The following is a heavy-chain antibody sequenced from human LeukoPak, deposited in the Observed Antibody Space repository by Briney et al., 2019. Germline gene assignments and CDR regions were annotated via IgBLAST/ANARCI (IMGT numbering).Heavy chain of an antibody. D-gene: IGHD6-13*01. CDR3: ARSGIAAAGRFDP. V-gene: IGHV3-30-3*01. Sequence: GGPLRLSCAASGFTFSSYAMHWVRQAPGKGLEWVAVISYDGSNKYYADSVKGRFTISRDNSKNTPYLQMNSLRAEDTAVYYCARSGIAAAGRFDPWGQGTLVTVSS. J-gene: IGHJ5*02. CDR2: ISYDGSNK. CDR1: GFTFSSYA.